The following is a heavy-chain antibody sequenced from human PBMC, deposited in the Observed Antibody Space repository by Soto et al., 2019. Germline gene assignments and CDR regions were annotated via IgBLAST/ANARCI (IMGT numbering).Heavy chain of an antibody. J-gene: IGHJ4*02. CDR1: GYTFTSYG. V-gene: IGHV5-10-1*01. CDR2: IDPSDSYT. CDR3: ARQLYCSGGSCYFRSSPFDY. D-gene: IGHD2-15*01. Sequence: KVSCKASGYTFTSYGISWVRQMPGKGLEWMGRIDPSDSYTNYSPSFQGHVTISADKSISTAYLQWSSLKASDTAMYYCARQLYCSGGSCYFRSSPFDYWGQGTLVTVSS.